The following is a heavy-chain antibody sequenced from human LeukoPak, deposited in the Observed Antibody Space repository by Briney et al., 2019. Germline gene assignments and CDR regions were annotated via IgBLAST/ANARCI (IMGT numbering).Heavy chain of an antibody. V-gene: IGHV4-34*01. D-gene: IGHD6-13*01. CDR3: ARGLASNSWYSLTYYYYYYGMDV. Sequence: PSETLSLTCADYGGSFSGYYWSWIRQPPGKGLEWIGEINHSGSTNYNPSLKSRVTISVDTSKNQSSLKLSSVTAADTAVYYCARGLASNSWYSLTYYYYYYGMDVWGQGTTVTVSS. CDR2: INHSGST. CDR1: GGSFSGYY. J-gene: IGHJ6*02.